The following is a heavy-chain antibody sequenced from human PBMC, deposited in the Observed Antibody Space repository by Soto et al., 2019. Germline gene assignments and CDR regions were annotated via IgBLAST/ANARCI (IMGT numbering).Heavy chain of an antibody. V-gene: IGHV4-31*03. CDR2: IYYSGST. Sequence: QVQLQESGPGLVKPSQTLSLTCTVSGGSISSGGYYWSWIRQHPGKGLELIGYIYYSGSTYYNPSLKSRVTMSVDTSKNQFALKLSSVTAADTAVYYCARELVIPAYGMDVWGQGTTVTVSS. CDR1: GGSISSGGYY. D-gene: IGHD1-26*01. CDR3: ARELVIPAYGMDV. J-gene: IGHJ6*02.